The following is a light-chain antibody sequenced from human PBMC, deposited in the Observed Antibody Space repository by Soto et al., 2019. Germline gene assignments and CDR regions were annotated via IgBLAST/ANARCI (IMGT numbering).Light chain of an antibody. J-gene: IGKJ2*01. CDR2: GAS. V-gene: IGKV3-20*01. CDR1: QSVSSNY. CDR3: QQYGSSPRYT. Sequence: EIVLTQSPGTLSLSLGERATLSCRASQSVSSNYLAWYQQKPGQAPRLLIYGASSRATGIPDRFSGSGSGTDFTLTITRLEPEDFVMYYCQQYGSSPRYTFGQGTKLEIK.